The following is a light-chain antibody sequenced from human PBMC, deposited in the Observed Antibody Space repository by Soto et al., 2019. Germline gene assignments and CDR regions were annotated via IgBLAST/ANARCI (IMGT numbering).Light chain of an antibody. CDR3: TSYAGGNNV. V-gene: IGLV2-8*01. CDR2: EVN. CDR1: STDVGGYDY. Sequence: QSALTQPPSASGSPGQSVTISCTGTSTDVGGYDYVSWYQQHPGKVPKLMIYEVNKRPSGVPDSFSGSKSGNTASLTVSGLQPEDEADYYCTSYAGGNNVFGTGTKLTVL. J-gene: IGLJ1*01.